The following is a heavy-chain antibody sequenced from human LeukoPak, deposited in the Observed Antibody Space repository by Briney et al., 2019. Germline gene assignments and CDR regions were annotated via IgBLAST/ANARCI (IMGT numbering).Heavy chain of an antibody. V-gene: IGHV1-3*01. CDR3: ARDWGTYCSSTSCYQHHYGDYHLRWFDP. CDR2: INAGNGNT. Sequence: ASVKVSCKASGYTFTSYAMHWVRQAPGQRLEWMGWINAGNGNTKYPQKFQGRVTITRDTSASTAYMELSSLRSEDTAVYYCARDWGTYCSSTSCYQHHYGDYHLRWFDPWGQGTLVTVSS. J-gene: IGHJ5*02. D-gene: IGHD2-2*01. CDR1: GYTFTSYA.